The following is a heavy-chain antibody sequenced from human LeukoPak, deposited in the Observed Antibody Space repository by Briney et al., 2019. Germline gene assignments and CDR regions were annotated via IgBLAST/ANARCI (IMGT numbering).Heavy chain of an antibody. V-gene: IGHV1-8*01. D-gene: IGHD5-12*01. CDR1: GYTFTNDD. Sequence: ASVTVSCKASGYTFTNDDINWVRQATGQGLEWMGWMNPNSGNTGYAQKFQGRVTMTRNTSINTAYMELSSLRSEDTAVYYCARAALATRRGSWFDPWGQGTLVTVSS. CDR3: ARAALATRRGSWFDP. CDR2: MNPNSGNT. J-gene: IGHJ5*02.